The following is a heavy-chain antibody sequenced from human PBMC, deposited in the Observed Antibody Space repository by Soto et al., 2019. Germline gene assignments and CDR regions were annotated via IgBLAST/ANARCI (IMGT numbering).Heavy chain of an antibody. V-gene: IGHV3-23*01. CDR1: GFTFRSYG. D-gene: IGHD2-2*01. CDR2: ISGGGGST. CDR3: AKCPSITCSDNWFDP. Sequence: EVQLLESGGGLVQPGGSLRLSCAASGFTFRSYGMSWVRQAPGKGLEWVSAISGGGGSTSYADSVRGRLTISRDNMKNTVYLQVNSLRAEDMAVYYCAKCPSITCSDNWFDPWGQGILVTVSS. J-gene: IGHJ5*02.